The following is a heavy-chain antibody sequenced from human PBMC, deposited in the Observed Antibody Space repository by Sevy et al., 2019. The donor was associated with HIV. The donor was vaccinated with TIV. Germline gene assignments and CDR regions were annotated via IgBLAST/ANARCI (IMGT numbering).Heavy chain of an antibody. CDR1: GDSINNFY. CDR3: ARLRWDVVDTPGATPGCYFDS. V-gene: IGHV4-59*12. Sequence: SETLSLTCSVSGDSINNFYWAWIRQPPGKGLEWIGYISYSGTTDYSPSLKSQVDISIDTSMKQFSLNLKSVTAADTAVYYCARLRWDVVDTPGATPGCYFDSWGQGTLVTVSS. J-gene: IGHJ4*02. CDR2: ISYSGTT. D-gene: IGHD2-2*02.